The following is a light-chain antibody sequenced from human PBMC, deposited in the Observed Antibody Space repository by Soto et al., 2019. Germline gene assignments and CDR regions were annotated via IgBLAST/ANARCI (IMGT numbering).Light chain of an antibody. CDR1: QSVSSTY. J-gene: IGKJ2*01. CDR3: QQYGSSPYT. CDR2: GTS. V-gene: IGKV3-20*01. Sequence: EIWLAQSPGTLSLSPGERATLSCRASQSVSSTYLAWYQQKPGQPPRLLIYGTSSRATVIPDRFSGSGSGTDFTLTISRLEPEDFAVYYFQQYGSSPYTFGQGTKLAI.